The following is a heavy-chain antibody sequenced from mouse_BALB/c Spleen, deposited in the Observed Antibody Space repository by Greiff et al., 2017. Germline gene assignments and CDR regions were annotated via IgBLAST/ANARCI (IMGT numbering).Heavy chain of an antibody. Sequence: QVQLQQSAAELARPGASVKMSCKASGYTFTSYTMHWVKQRPGQGLEWIGYINPSSGYTEYNQKFKDKTTLTADKSSSTAYMQLSSLTSEDSAVYYCARPPLYGSSSDYAMDYWGQGTSVTVSS. CDR3: ARPPLYGSSSDYAMDY. CDR1: GYTFTSYT. CDR2: INPSSGYT. D-gene: IGHD1-1*01. J-gene: IGHJ4*01. V-gene: IGHV1-4*02.